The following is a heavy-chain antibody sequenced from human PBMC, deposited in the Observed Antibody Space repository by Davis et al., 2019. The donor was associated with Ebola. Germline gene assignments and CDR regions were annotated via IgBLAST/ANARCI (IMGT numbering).Heavy chain of an antibody. CDR3: ARILWGVSTYWYFDL. J-gene: IGHJ2*01. CDR2: ILSNDIT. CDR1: KFSLSNAGMG. V-gene: IGHV2-26*01. D-gene: IGHD5/OR15-5a*01. Sequence: SGPTLVKPTETLTLTCTVSKFSLSNAGMGVGWIRQPPGKALEWLAHILSNDITYYSTSLKNRLTISKDTSRSQVVLTVSKMDPVDTATYYCARILWGVSTYWYFDLWGRGTLVTVSS.